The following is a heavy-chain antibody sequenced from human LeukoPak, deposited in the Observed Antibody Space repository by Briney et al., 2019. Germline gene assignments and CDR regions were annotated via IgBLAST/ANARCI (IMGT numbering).Heavy chain of an antibody. CDR1: GGSISYHY. D-gene: IGHD6-19*01. CDR2: IYYSGSS. CDR3: VRGRYSSGWFKDKNWFDP. Sequence: PSETLSLTCTVSGGSISYHYWSWIRQSPGKGLEWIGSIYYSGSSNYNPSLKSRVTISVDTSKNQFSLKLSSVTAADTAVYYCVRGRYSSGWFKDKNWFDPWGQGIPVTVSS. J-gene: IGHJ5*02. V-gene: IGHV4-59*11.